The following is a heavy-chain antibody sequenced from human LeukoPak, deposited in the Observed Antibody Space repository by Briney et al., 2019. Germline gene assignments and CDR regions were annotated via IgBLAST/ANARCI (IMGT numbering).Heavy chain of an antibody. V-gene: IGHV4-4*07. CDR2: IYTSGST. J-gene: IGHJ4*02. Sequence: PSETLSLTCTVSGGSISSYYRSLVRLPAGKGLEWIGRIYTSGSTTYNPSLKSRVTMSVDTSKNQFSLKLSSVTAADTAVYYCARVRMTTVTAFDYWGQGTLVTVSS. CDR1: GGSISSYY. D-gene: IGHD4-4*01. CDR3: ARVRMTTVTAFDY.